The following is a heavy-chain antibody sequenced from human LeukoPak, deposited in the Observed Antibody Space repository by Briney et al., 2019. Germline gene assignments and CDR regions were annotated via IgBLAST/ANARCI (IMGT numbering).Heavy chain of an antibody. V-gene: IGHV3-23*01. CDR2: ISGSGGST. D-gene: IGHD6-6*01. J-gene: IGHJ5*02. CDR1: GFTVSSNY. CDR3: AKSDLGIAARHDSP. Sequence: GGSLRLSCAASGFTVSSNYMSWVRQAPGKGLEWVSAISGSGGSTYYADSVKGRFTISRDNSKNTLYLQMNSLRAEDTAVYYCAKSDLGIAARHDSPWGQGTLVTVSS.